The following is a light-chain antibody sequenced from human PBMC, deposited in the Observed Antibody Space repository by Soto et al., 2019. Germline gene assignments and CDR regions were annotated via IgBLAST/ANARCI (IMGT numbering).Light chain of an antibody. CDR3: QQTYSIPYT. Sequence: DIQMTPFPSSLSSSVGDRATITCRASQSIRSYLNWYQQKAGKAPKLLMSAAYSVLGGIPPRFSGNASGTEFTLTISGLQPEDFATYYCQQTYSIPYTFGQGTKLEIK. CDR2: AAY. CDR1: QSIRSY. V-gene: IGKV1-39*01. J-gene: IGKJ2*01.